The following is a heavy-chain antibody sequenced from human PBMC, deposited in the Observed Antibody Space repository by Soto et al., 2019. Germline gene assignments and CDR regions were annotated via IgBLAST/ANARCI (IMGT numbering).Heavy chain of an antibody. Sequence: EVQLLESGGGLVQPGGSLRLSCAASGFTFSSHAMSWVRQAPGKGLEWVSAISGSGDVRYYADTVKGRFTISRDNSKSKLHLQMNSLGAEDTGVYYCAKEGITLITDFDYWGQGTLVTVSS. CDR1: GFTFSSHA. D-gene: IGHD3-22*01. J-gene: IGHJ4*02. CDR2: ISGSGDVR. CDR3: AKEGITLITDFDY. V-gene: IGHV3-23*01.